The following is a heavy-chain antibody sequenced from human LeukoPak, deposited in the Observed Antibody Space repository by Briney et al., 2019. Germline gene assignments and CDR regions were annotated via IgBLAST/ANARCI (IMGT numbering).Heavy chain of an antibody. CDR1: GGSISSYY. V-gene: IGHV4-59*01. Sequence: PSETLSLTCTVSGGSISSYYWSWIRQPPGKGLEWIGYIYYSGSTNYNPSLKSRVTISVDTSKNQFSLKLSSVTAADTAVYYCARVLYCSSTSCPPGGYYYMDVWGKGTTVTVSS. CDR2: IYYSGST. D-gene: IGHD2-2*01. J-gene: IGHJ6*03. CDR3: ARVLYCSSTSCPPGGYYYMDV.